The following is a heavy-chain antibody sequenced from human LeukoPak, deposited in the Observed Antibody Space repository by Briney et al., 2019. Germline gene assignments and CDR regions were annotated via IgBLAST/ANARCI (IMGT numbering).Heavy chain of an antibody. CDR2: INHSGST. Sequence: SETLSLTCTVSGGPISGYYWSWIRQPPGKGLEWIGEINHSGSTNYNPSLKSRVTISVDTSKNQFSLKLSSVTAADTAVYYCARGLDDGYKPFDSWGQGTLVTVSS. V-gene: IGHV4-34*01. D-gene: IGHD5-24*01. CDR1: GGPISGYY. CDR3: ARGLDDGYKPFDS. J-gene: IGHJ4*02.